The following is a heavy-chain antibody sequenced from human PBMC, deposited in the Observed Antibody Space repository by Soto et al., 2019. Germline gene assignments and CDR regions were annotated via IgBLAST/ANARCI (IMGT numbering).Heavy chain of an antibody. V-gene: IGHV1-2*02. J-gene: IGHJ4*02. D-gene: IGHD3-22*01. Sequence: ASVKVSCKASGYTFTGYYMHWVRQAPGQGLEWMGWINPNSGGTNYAQKFQGRVTMTRDTSISTAYMELSRLRSGDTAVYYCARERRTYYYDSSGLSFDYWGQGTLVTVSS. CDR2: INPNSGGT. CDR1: GYTFTGYY. CDR3: ARERRTYYYDSSGLSFDY.